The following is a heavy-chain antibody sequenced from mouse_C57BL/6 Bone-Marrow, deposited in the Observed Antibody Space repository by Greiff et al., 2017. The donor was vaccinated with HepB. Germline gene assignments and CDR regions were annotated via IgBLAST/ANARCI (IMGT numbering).Heavy chain of an antibody. CDR3: ASPPLYYYGSSPYWYFDV. CDR1: GYTFTSYW. V-gene: IGHV1-64*01. CDR2: IHPNSGST. D-gene: IGHD1-1*01. J-gene: IGHJ1*03. Sequence: VQLQQPGAELVKPGASVKLSCKASGYTFTSYWMHWVKQRPGQGLEWIGMIHPNSGSTNYNEKFKRKATLTVDKASSTAYMQLSSLTSEDSAVYYCASPPLYYYGSSPYWYFDVWGTGTTVTVSS.